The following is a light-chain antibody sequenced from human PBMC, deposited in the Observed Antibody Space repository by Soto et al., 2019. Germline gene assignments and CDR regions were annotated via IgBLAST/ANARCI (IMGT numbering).Light chain of an antibody. V-gene: IGKV3-20*01. CDR2: AAS. CDR1: QSISSSY. Sequence: EIVLTQSPGTLSLSPGERATLSCRASQSISSSYLAWYQQKPGQAPRLLISAASSRATGIPDRFSGSGSGTDFTLTISRLEAEDFAVYYCQQYGSSSYTFGQGTQLEIK. CDR3: QQYGSSSYT. J-gene: IGKJ2*01.